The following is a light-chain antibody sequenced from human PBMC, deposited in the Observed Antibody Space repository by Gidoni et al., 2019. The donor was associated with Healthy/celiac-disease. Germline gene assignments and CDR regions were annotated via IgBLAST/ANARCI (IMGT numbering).Light chain of an antibody. V-gene: IGKV1-39*01. J-gene: IGKJ2*01. Sequence: GDRVTITCRASQSISSYLNWYQQKPGKAPKLLIYAASSLQSGVPSRFSGSGSGTDFTLTISILQPEDFATYYCQQSYSTLPYTFGQGTKLEIK. CDR1: QSISSY. CDR3: QQSYSTLPYT. CDR2: AAS.